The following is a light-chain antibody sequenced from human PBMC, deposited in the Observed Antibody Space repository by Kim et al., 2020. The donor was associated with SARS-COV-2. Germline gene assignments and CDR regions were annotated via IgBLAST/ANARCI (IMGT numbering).Light chain of an antibody. CDR1: SLRNYY. J-gene: IGLJ2*01. CDR3: NSRDSSGNRLL. V-gene: IGLV3-19*01. CDR2: GYN. Sequence: AVGQTVRITCQGDSLRNYYASWFQQKPGQAPVLVFYGYNNRPSGIPDRFSGSSSGNTASLTITGAQAEDEADYYCNSRDSSGNRLLFGGGTKLTV.